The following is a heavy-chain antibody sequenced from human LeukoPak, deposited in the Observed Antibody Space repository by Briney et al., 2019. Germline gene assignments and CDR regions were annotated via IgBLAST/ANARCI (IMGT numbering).Heavy chain of an antibody. CDR3: ARVPDYSTYYEDY. V-gene: IGHV1-2*02. Sequence: ASVKVSCKASGYTFTGYFTHWVRQAPGQGLEWMGWINPNSGGTNYAQKFQGRVTMTRGTSISTAYMELNRLRSDDTAVYYCARVPDYSTYYEDYWGQGTLVTVSS. CDR1: GYTFTGYF. D-gene: IGHD4-11*01. CDR2: INPNSGGT. J-gene: IGHJ4*02.